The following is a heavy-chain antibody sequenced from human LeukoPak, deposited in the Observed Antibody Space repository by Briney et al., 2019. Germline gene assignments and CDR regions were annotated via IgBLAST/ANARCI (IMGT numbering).Heavy chain of an antibody. Sequence: PGGSLRLSCAASGFIFSSYGMHWVRQAPGKGLEWVSSISSSSSYIYYADSVKGRFTISRDNAKNSLYLQVNSLRAEDTAVYYCARDSGYSSSFDIWGQGTMVTVSS. V-gene: IGHV3-21*01. CDR3: ARDSGYSSSFDI. CDR1: GFIFSSYG. D-gene: IGHD6-13*01. J-gene: IGHJ3*02. CDR2: ISSSSSYI.